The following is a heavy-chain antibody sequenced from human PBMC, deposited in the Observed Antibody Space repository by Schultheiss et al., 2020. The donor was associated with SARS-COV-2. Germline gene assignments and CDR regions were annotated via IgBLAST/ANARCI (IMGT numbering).Heavy chain of an antibody. CDR2: ISSSSSTI. CDR1: GFTFSSYS. J-gene: IGHJ5*02. Sequence: GGSLRLSCAASGFTFSSYSMNWVRQAPGKGLEWVSYISSSSSTIYYADSVKGRFTISRDNAKNSLYLQMNSLRAADTAVYYCAKLDYYESSWDQGTLVTVSS. D-gene: IGHD3-22*01. CDR3: AKLDYYESS. V-gene: IGHV3-48*04.